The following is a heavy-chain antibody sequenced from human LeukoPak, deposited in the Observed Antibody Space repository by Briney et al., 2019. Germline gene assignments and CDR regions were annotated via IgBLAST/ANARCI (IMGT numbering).Heavy chain of an antibody. CDR1: GGTFSSYA. Sequence: SVKVSCKASGGTFSSYAISWVRQAPGQGLEWMGRIIPILGIANYAQKFQGRVTITADKSTSTAYMELSSLRSEDTAVYYCARDQWAGIAVAGIGVDYWGQGTLVTVSP. V-gene: IGHV1-69*04. D-gene: IGHD6-19*01. J-gene: IGHJ4*02. CDR2: IIPILGIA. CDR3: ARDQWAGIAVAGIGVDY.